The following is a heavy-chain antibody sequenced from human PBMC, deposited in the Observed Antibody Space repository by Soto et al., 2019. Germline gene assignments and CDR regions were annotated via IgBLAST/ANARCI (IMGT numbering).Heavy chain of an antibody. V-gene: IGHV3-7*03. CDR2: IDPDGRVG. CDR3: AGWGGHDSNY. CDR1: GFRFSSYW. D-gene: IGHD3-16*01. J-gene: IGHJ4*02. Sequence: EVQLLGSGGGLVQPGGSLRLSCVASGFRFSSYWMNWVRQTPGMGLEWVANIDPDGRVGSYVDSVKGRFTTSRDNAKNSLYLHMNGLSADDAAVYFCAGWGGHDSNYWGQGILVTVSS.